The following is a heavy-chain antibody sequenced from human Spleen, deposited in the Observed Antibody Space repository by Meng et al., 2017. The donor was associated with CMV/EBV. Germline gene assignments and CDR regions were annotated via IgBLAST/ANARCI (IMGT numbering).Heavy chain of an antibody. V-gene: IGHV1-69*10. J-gene: IGHJ4*02. Sequence: SVKVSCKASGGTFSSYAISWVRQAPGQGLEWMGGIIPILGIANYAQKFQGRVTITADKSTSTAYMELSSLRSEDTAVYYCARERALYDFWSGYLNYWGQGTLVTVSS. CDR2: IIPILGIA. D-gene: IGHD3-3*01. CDR1: GGTFSSYA. CDR3: ARERALYDFWSGYLNY.